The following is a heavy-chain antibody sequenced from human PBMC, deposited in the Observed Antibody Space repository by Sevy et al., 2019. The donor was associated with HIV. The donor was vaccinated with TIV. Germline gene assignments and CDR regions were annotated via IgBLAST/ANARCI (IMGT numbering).Heavy chain of an antibody. Sequence: GGSLRLSCAASGFTFSSYEMNWVRQAPGKGLEWVSYISNSGTTISYSDSVRGRFTISRDNARNSLYLQMNSLRAEDTVVYYWARDLPPSATTVAHFDYWGQGTLVTVSS. CDR3: ARDLPPSATTVAHFDY. J-gene: IGHJ4*02. D-gene: IGHD4-17*01. CDR2: ISNSGTTI. CDR1: GFTFSSYE. V-gene: IGHV3-48*03.